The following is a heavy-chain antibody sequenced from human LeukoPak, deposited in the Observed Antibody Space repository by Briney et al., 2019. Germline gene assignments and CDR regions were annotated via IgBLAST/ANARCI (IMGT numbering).Heavy chain of an antibody. CDR1: GYTFTNYW. Sequence: GESLKISCKGSGYTFTNYWIGWVRQMPGKGLEWMGIIYPGDSDSRYSPSFQDQVTMSVDKSISTAYLQWSSLKASDTAMYYCARGPYGYTSSATLGSYNWLDPWGQGSLVTVSS. CDR2: IYPGDSDS. J-gene: IGHJ5*02. CDR3: ARGPYGYTSSATLGSYNWLDP. V-gene: IGHV5-51*01. D-gene: IGHD2-2*02.